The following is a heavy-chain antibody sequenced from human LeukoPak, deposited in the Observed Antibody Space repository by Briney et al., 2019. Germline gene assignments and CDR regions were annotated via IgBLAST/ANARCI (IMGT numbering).Heavy chain of an antibody. D-gene: IGHD1-26*01. CDR3: ARNSGTYLYGFDV. CDR2: ISLSVTT. CDR1: GGSISSSNW. Sequence: SETLSLTCAVSGGSISSSNWWSWVRQPPGKGLEWIGEISLSVTTNYNPSLKSRVTIAVDKSRNQFSLALSSVTAADTAVYYCARNSGTYLYGFDVWGQGTMVTVSS. J-gene: IGHJ3*01. V-gene: IGHV4-4*02.